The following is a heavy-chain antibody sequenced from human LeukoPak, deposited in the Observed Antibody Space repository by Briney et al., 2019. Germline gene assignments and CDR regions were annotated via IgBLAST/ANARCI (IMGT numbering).Heavy chain of an antibody. CDR2: INPNSGGT. D-gene: IGHD3-3*01. Sequence: ASVKVSCKASGYTFTSYAMHWVRQAPGQRLEWMGWINPNSGGTNYAQKFQGRVTMTRDTSITTAYMELSRLRSDDTAVYYCTKDIHPLDFWSGQGVDYWGQGTLVTVSS. CDR1: GYTFTSYA. J-gene: IGHJ4*02. V-gene: IGHV1-2*02. CDR3: TKDIHPLDFWSGQGVDY.